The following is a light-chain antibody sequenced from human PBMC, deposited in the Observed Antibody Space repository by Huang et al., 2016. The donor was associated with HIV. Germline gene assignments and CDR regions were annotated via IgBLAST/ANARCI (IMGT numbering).Light chain of an antibody. CDR3: QQYYSIPG. Sequence: DIVMTQSPDSLAVSLGERATISCVSSQSVLSPSNNRNHLAWYQQKPRQPPKLLIYWASTRESGVPDRVRGSGSATDFTLTIDNLQAEDVALYFCQQYYSIPGFGQGTYVE. CDR2: WAS. V-gene: IGKV4-1*01. J-gene: IGKJ1*01. CDR1: QSVLSPSNNRNH.